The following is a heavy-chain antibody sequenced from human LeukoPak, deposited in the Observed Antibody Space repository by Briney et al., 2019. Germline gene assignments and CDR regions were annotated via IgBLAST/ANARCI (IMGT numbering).Heavy chain of an antibody. V-gene: IGHV5-51*01. CDR3: ASGYYYDSSGPEYFQH. CDR1: GYSFTSYW. CDR2: IYPGDSDT. D-gene: IGHD3-22*01. Sequence: GESLKISCKGSGYSFTSYWIGWVRQMPGKGLEWMGIIYPGDSDTRYSPSFQGQVTISADKSISTAYPQWSSLKASDTAMYYCASGYYYDSSGPEYFQHWGQGTLVTVSS. J-gene: IGHJ1*01.